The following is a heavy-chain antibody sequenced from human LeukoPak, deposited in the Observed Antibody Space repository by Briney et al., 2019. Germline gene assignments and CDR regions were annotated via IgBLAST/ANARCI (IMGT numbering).Heavy chain of an antibody. CDR3: ARVPYDFTEGYYYMDV. J-gene: IGHJ6*03. CDR2: IYYNGYT. D-gene: IGHD3-3*01. Sequence: SETLSLTCTVSDYSISSGYGYYWGWIRQPPGKGLEWIGTIYYNGYTYSNPSLKSRVTISVDTSKNQFSLKMSSVTAADTAVYYCARVPYDFTEGYYYMDVWGKGTTVTISS. CDR1: DYSISSGYGYY. V-gene: IGHV4-39*01.